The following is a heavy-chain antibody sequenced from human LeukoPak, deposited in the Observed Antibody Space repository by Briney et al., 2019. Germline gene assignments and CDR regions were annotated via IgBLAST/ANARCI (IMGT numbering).Heavy chain of an antibody. V-gene: IGHV1-69*04. Sequence: GASVKVSCKASGGTFSSYAISWVRQAPGQGLEWMGRIIPILGIANYAQKFQGRVTITADKSTSTAYMELSSLRSEDTAVYYCARDPIGSGSYYEGGYWGQGTLATVSS. CDR2: IIPILGIA. CDR1: GGTFSSYA. D-gene: IGHD1-26*01. CDR3: ARDPIGSGSYYEGGY. J-gene: IGHJ4*02.